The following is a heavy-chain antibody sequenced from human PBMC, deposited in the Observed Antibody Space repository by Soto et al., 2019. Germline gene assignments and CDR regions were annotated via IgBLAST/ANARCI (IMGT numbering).Heavy chain of an antibody. CDR1: GGSISSSSYY. V-gene: IGHV4-39*01. D-gene: IGHD6-13*01. CDR3: ARQLSSSWFGGYGMDV. J-gene: IGHJ6*02. CDR2: IYYSGST. Sequence: SETLSLTCTVSGGSISSSSYYWGWIRQPPGKGLEWIGSIYYSGSTYYNPSLKSRVTISVDTSKNQFSLKLSSVTAADTAVYYCARQLSSSWFGGYGMDVWGQGTTVTVSS.